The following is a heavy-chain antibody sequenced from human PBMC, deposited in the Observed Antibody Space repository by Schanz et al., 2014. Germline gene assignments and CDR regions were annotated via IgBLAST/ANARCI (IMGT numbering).Heavy chain of an antibody. CDR1: GYTLTAYY. CDR3: ARGMSGYDCPDL. Sequence: QVQLVQSGAEVKKPGASVKVSCKASGYTLTAYYMHWVRQAPGQGLEWMGWINPKGGDTKSAQKFQGRFTMTRDTSITTAYMELSSLTSDDTAVYYCARGMSGYDCPDLWGQGTLVTVSS. D-gene: IGHD5-12*01. V-gene: IGHV1-2*02. J-gene: IGHJ5*02. CDR2: INPKGGDT.